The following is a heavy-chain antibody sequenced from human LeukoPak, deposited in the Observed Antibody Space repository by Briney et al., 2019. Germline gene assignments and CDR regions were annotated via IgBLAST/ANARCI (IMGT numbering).Heavy chain of an antibody. D-gene: IGHD2-15*01. J-gene: IGHJ3*02. CDR3: ARAIWTPPRHISGGSCAYAFDI. CDR1: GFTFSSYW. Sequence: PGGSLRLSCAASGFTFSSYWMSWVRQAPGKGLEWVANIKQDGSEKYYVDSVKGRFTISRDNAKNSLYLQMNSLRAEDTAVYYCARAIWTPPRHISGGSCAYAFDIWGQGTMVTVSS. CDR2: IKQDGSEK. V-gene: IGHV3-7*01.